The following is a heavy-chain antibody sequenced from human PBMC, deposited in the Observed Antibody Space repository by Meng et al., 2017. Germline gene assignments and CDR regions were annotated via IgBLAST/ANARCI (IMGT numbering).Heavy chain of an antibody. V-gene: IGHV3-23*01. CDR3: AKELYSSGWSYYFDY. D-gene: IGHD6-19*01. CDR2: ISGSGGST. J-gene: IGHJ4*02. Sequence: GESLKISCAASGFTFSSYAMSWVRQAPGKGLGWVSAISGSGGSTYYADSVKGRFTISRDNSKNTLYLQMNSLRAEDTAVYYCAKELYSSGWSYYFDYWGQGTLVTVSS. CDR1: GFTFSSYA.